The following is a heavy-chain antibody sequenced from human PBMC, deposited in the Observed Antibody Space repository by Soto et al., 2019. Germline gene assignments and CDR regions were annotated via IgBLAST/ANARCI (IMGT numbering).Heavy chain of an antibody. Sequence: SVKVSCKASGGTFSSYAISWVRQAPGQGLEWMGGTIPIFGTANYAQKFQGRVTITADKSTSTAYMELSSLRSEDTAVYYCARGLAVAGDYYYYGMDVWAQGTRGPVSS. J-gene: IGHJ6*02. CDR2: TIPIFGTA. CDR1: GGTFSSYA. CDR3: ARGLAVAGDYYYYGMDV. V-gene: IGHV1-69*06. D-gene: IGHD6-19*01.